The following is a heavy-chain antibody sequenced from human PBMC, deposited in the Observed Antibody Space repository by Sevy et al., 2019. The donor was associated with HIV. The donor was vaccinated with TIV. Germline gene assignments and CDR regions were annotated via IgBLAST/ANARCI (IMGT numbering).Heavy chain of an antibody. CDR3: AREGCTQPHDY. Sequence: GGSLRLSNAAAGFTSAKYSMSWVRQAPGKILEWVSTFSFGCGRINYADSVKGRFTISRDDSKNTLFLQMNSLRAEDTATYFCAREGCTQPHDYWGQGTLVTVSS. V-gene: IGHV3-23*01. J-gene: IGHJ4*02. CDR2: FSFGCGRI. D-gene: IGHD2-8*01. CDR1: GFTSAKYS.